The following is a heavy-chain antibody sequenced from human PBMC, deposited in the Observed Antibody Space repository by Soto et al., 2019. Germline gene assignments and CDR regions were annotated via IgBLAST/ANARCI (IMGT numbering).Heavy chain of an antibody. Sequence: PGGSLRLSCAASGFTFSSYSMNWVRQAPGKGLEWVSYISSTSSIIYYADSVKGRFTISRDNAKNSLYLQMNSLRAEDTAVYYCARDLGWLVPPKPFDYWGQGTLVTVSS. CDR3: ARDLGWLVPPKPFDY. CDR2: ISSTSSII. D-gene: IGHD6-19*01. CDR1: GFTFSSYS. J-gene: IGHJ4*02. V-gene: IGHV3-48*01.